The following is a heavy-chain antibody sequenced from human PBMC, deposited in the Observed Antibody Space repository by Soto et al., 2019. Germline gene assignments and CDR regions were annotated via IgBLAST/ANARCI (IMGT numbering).Heavy chain of an antibody. D-gene: IGHD2-2*01. CDR1: GGTFSSYA. Sequence: ASVKVSCKASGGTFSSYAISWVRQAPGQGLEWMGIINPSGGSTSYAQKFQGRVTMTTDTSTSTAYMELRALRSDDTAVYYCARGDALDDWGQGTLVTVSS. CDR3: ARGDALDD. CDR2: INPSGGST. V-gene: IGHV1-46*01. J-gene: IGHJ4*02.